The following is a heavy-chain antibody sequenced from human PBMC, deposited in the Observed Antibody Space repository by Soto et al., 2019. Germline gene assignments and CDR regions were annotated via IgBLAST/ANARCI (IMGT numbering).Heavy chain of an antibody. V-gene: IGHV1-18*01. D-gene: IGHD4-17*01. CDR1: GYTFTSYG. Sequence: QVQLVQSGAEVKKPGASVKVSCKASGYTFTSYGISWVRQAPGQGLEWMGWISAYNGNTNYAQQLQGRGTMTTDTSTRAAYMELRSLRSAETAVYYCARETNYFDFWGQGTLVTVSS. J-gene: IGHJ4*02. CDR3: ARETNYFDF. CDR2: ISAYNGNT.